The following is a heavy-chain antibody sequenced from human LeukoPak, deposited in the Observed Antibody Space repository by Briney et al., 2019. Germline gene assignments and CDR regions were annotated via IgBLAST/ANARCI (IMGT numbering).Heavy chain of an antibody. CDR2: IYYTGST. CDR1: GGSISSSDYY. V-gene: IGHV4-39*07. J-gene: IGHJ4*02. Sequence: SETLSLTCTVSGGSISSSDYYWGWIRQPPGKGLEWIGCIYYTGSTYYTPSLKSRVTMSVDTSKNQFSLNLSSVTAADTAVYYSARVIIGWHADYWGQGTLVTVSS. CDR3: ARVIIGWHADY. D-gene: IGHD6-19*01.